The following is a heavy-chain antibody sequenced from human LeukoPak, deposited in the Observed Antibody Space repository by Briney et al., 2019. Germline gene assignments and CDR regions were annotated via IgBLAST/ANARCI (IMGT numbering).Heavy chain of an antibody. CDR1: GGSISSYY. D-gene: IGHD1-1*01. V-gene: IGHV4-39*07. CDR2: IHYSGIT. Sequence: SETLSLTCTVSGGSISSYYWDWIRQTPGKGLEWIGSIHYSGITYYNPSLKSRVTISVDTSKNQFSLKLSSVTAADTAVYYCARVRDRPHDFRGPFDYWGQGTLVTVSS. CDR3: ARVRDRPHDFRGPFDY. J-gene: IGHJ4*02.